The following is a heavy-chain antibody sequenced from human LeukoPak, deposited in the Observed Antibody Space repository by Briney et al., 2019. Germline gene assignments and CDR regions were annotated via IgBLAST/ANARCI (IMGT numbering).Heavy chain of an antibody. CDR2: IYTSGST. Sequence: PSETLSLTCTVSGGSISSYYWSWIRQPAGKGLEWIGRIYTSGSTNYNPSLKSRVTMSVDTSKNQFSLKLSSVTAADTAVYYCARDRGEYSDYALDYWGQGTLVTVSS. V-gene: IGHV4-4*07. J-gene: IGHJ4*02. D-gene: IGHD4-11*01. CDR1: GGSISSYY. CDR3: ARDRGEYSDYALDY.